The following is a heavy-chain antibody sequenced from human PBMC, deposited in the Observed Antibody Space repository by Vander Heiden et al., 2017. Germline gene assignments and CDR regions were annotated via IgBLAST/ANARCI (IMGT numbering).Heavy chain of an antibody. V-gene: IGHV3-11*01. CDR1: GFTFSDYY. CDR2: ISSSGSTI. D-gene: IGHD4-17*01. J-gene: IGHJ4*02. CDR3: ARSLTTVTTGGIY. Sequence: MQLVEAEGSLAKPGGTLRLPCGVSGFTFSDYYMSWIRQAPGKGLEWVSYISSSGSTIYDADSGKGRFTITRNNAKNSLYLQMNSLRAEDTAVYYCARSLTTVTTGGIYWGQGTLVTVSS.